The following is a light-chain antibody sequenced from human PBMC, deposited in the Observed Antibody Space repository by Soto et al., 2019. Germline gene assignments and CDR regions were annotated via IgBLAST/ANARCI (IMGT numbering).Light chain of an antibody. CDR3: QHYGSTPWS. CDR2: GAS. Sequence: EVVLTQSPGTLSLSPGERATLSCRASQSVSSTYLAWYQQRPGQAPRLLIYGASTRDTDIPDRISGSGSGKDFTLTVSRLEPDDLAVYYCQHYGSTPWSFGQGTKVEIK. V-gene: IGKV3-20*01. CDR1: QSVSSTY. J-gene: IGKJ1*01.